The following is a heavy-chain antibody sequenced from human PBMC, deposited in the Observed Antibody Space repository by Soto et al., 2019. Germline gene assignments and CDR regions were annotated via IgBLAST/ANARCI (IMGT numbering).Heavy chain of an antibody. CDR3: ARDQSSGWSYFNY. Sequence: EVQLVESGGGLVQPGGSLRLSCAASGFTVSSNYMSWVCQAPGKGLEWVSVIYSGGSTYYADSVKGRFTISRDNSKNTLYLQMNSLRAEDTAVYYCARDQSSGWSYFNYWGQGTLVTVSS. D-gene: IGHD6-19*01. J-gene: IGHJ4*02. CDR2: IYSGGST. V-gene: IGHV3-66*01. CDR1: GFTVSSNY.